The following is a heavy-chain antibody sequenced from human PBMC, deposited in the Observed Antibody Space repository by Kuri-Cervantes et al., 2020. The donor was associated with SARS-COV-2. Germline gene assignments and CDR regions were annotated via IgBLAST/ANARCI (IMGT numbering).Heavy chain of an antibody. Sequence: SVKVSCKASGGTFSSYAISWVRQAPGQGLEWMGGIIPIFGTANYAQKFQGRVAITTDESTSTAYMELSSLRSEDTAVYYCARDQYGSGGMENYWGQGTLVTVSS. CDR1: GGTFSSYA. J-gene: IGHJ4*02. D-gene: IGHD3-10*01. CDR2: IIPIFGTA. CDR3: ARDQYGSGGMENY. V-gene: IGHV1-69*05.